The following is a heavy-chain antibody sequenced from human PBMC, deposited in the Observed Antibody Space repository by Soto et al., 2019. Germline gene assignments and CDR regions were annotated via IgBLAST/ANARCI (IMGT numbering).Heavy chain of an antibody. D-gene: IGHD2-2*01. CDR1: GFTFSSYA. CDR2: ISYDGSNK. Sequence: QVLLVDSGGGVVQPGRSLRLSCAASGFTFSSYAMNWVRQAPGKGLEGVALISYDGSNKYYADSVRGRFTISRDSSTNTLFLQMNSLRAADTAVYYCGRCTSTSCHLGSDYWGQGTLVTVSS. CDR3: GRCTSTSCHLGSDY. J-gene: IGHJ4*02. V-gene: IGHV3-30-3*01.